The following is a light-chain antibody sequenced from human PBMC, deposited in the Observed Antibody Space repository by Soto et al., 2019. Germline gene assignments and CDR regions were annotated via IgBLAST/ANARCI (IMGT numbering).Light chain of an antibody. Sequence: EIVMTQSPATLSVSPGERATLSCRAGQGVTTNFAWYQQKSGQSPRLLIYDVSIRATGVPARFSGTGSETDFTLTISRLEPEDFAVYYCQQYGSSPPYTFGQGTKVDIK. V-gene: IGKV3-20*01. CDR1: QGVTTN. CDR2: DVS. J-gene: IGKJ2*01. CDR3: QQYGSSPPYT.